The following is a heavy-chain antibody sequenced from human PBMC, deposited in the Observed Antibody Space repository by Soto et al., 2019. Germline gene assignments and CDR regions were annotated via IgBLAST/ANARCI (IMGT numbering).Heavy chain of an antibody. J-gene: IGHJ6*02. CDR2: IIPIFGTA. CDR1: GGTFSSYA. CDR3: ARVRDPPAYCGGDCYSHYYYGMDV. Sequence: ASVKVSCKASGGTFSSYAISWVRQAPGQGLEWMGGIIPIFGTANYAQKFQGGVTITADESTSTAYMELSSLRSEDTAVYYCARVRDPPAYCGGDCYSHYYYGMDVWGQGTTVTVSS. D-gene: IGHD2-21*02. V-gene: IGHV1-69*13.